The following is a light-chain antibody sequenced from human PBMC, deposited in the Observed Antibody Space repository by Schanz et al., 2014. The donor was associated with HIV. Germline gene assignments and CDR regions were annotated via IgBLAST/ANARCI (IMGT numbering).Light chain of an antibody. Sequence: IQLIQSPSSLSTSVGDRVTITCRASQGISSYLAWYQQKPGEAPKLLIYAASTLQSGVPSRFSGSGSGTDFTLTISSLQPEDFATYYCQQPNSYPLTFGGGTKVEIK. J-gene: IGKJ4*01. V-gene: IGKV1-9*01. CDR2: AAS. CDR3: QQPNSYPLT. CDR1: QGISSY.